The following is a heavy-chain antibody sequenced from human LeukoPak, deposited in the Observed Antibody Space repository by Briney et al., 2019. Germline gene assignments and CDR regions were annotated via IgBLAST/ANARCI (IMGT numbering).Heavy chain of an antibody. D-gene: IGHD3-9*01. CDR2: IIPIFGTA. V-gene: IGHV1-69*13. CDR1: GGTFSSYA. Sequence: ASVKVSCKASGGTFSSYAISWVRQAPGQGLEWMGGIIPIFGTANYARKFQGRVTITADESTSTAYMELSSLRSEDTAVYYCARSSYYDILTGYYGGNFDYWGQGTLVTVSS. J-gene: IGHJ4*02. CDR3: ARSSYYDILTGYYGGNFDY.